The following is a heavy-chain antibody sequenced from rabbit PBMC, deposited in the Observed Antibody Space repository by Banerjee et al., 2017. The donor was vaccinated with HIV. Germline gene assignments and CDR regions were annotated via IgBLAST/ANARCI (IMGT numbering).Heavy chain of an antibody. J-gene: IGHJ4*01. CDR3: ARTAGSNSGWYFFNL. Sequence: QEQLEESGGGLVKPEGSLTLTCKASGFDLSAYYYMCWVRQAPGKGLEWIACIYAGSSGGTYYASWAKGRFTITKSSSTTVTLQMTSLTAADTATYFCARTAGSNSGWYFFNLWGQGTLVTVS. CDR2: IYAGSSGGT. D-gene: IGHD1-1*01. CDR1: GFDLSAYYY. V-gene: IGHV1S45*01.